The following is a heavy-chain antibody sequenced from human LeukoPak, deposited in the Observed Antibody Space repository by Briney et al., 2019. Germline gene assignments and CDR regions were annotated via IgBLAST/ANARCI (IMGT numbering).Heavy chain of an antibody. Sequence: ASVKVSCKASGHTFTGYYMHWVRQAPGQGLEWMGWINPNSGGTNYAQKFQGRVTMTRDTSISTAYMELSRLRSDDTAVYYCARDRGFTIXXXXXRXLDYWGXGTLVTAS. V-gene: IGHV1-2*02. J-gene: IGHJ4*01. CDR2: INPNSGGT. D-gene: IGHD3-3*01. CDR3: ARDRGFTIXXXXXRXLDY. CDR1: GHTFTGYY.